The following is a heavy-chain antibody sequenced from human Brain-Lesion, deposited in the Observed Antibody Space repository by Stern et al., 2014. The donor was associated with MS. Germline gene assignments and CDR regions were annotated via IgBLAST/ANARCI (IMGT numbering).Heavy chain of an antibody. D-gene: IGHD1-26*01. J-gene: IGHJ4*02. Sequence: QVQLQESGPGLVKPSETLSLTCTVSGGSISSSTYYWAWIRQPPGKGLEWIGNIYYSGFTYYNPSLKSRVTISVDMSKNQFSLKLSSVTAADTAICYCARHDSVPRPSQLYSARDRGPGYFDYWGQGTLVTVSS. V-gene: IGHV4-39*01. CDR2: IYYSGFT. CDR3: ARHDSVPRPSQLYSARDRGPGYFDY. CDR1: GGSISSSTYY.